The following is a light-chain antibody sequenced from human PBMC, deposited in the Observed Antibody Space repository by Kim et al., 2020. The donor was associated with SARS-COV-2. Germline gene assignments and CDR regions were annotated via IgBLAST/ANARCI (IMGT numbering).Light chain of an antibody. CDR3: QSYDSSLNVVV. Sequence: VTISSTGSSSTIGAGVDLHWYRQLPGPAPKLLIYRNNNRPSGVPDRFSGSKSGTSASLAITGLQAEDEADYYCQSYDSSLNVVVFGGGTQLTVL. J-gene: IGLJ2*01. CDR1: SSTIGAGVD. CDR2: RNN. V-gene: IGLV1-40*01.